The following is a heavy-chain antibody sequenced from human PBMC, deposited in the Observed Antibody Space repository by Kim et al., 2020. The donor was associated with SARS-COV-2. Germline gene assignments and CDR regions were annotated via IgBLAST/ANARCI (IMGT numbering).Heavy chain of an antibody. V-gene: IGHV1-69*13. CDR1: GGTFSSYA. J-gene: IGHJ3*02. CDR2: IIPIFGTA. Sequence: SVKVSCKASGGTFSSYAISWVRQAPGQGLEWMGGIIPIFGTANYAQKFQGRVTITADESTSTAYMELSSLRSEDTAVYYCARSGLPNRGVPISKWELPPGISFDIWGQGTMVTVSS. CDR3: ARSGLPNRGVPISKWELPPGISFDI. D-gene: IGHD1-26*01.